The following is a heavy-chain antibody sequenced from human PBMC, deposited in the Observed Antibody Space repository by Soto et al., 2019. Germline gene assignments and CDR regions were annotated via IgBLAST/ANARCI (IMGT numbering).Heavy chain of an antibody. Sequence: SVKVSCKASGGTFSSYAISWVRQAPGQGLEWMGGIIPIFGTANYAQKFQGRVTITADESTSTAYMELSSLRSEDTAVYYCARDQAVTTDSYWFAPWGQGTRVTVSS. V-gene: IGHV1-69*13. CDR3: ARDQAVTTDSYWFAP. D-gene: IGHD4-4*01. J-gene: IGHJ5*02. CDR2: IIPIFGTA. CDR1: GGTFSSYA.